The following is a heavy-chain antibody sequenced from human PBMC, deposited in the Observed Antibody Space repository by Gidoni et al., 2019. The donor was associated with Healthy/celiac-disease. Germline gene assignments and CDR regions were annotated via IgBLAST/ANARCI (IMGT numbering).Heavy chain of an antibody. CDR3: ASSPGYYYDSSGYYYEGGGAFDI. J-gene: IGHJ3*02. CDR1: GFTVSSTY. CDR2: IYSGGST. D-gene: IGHD3-22*01. V-gene: IGHV3-66*02. Sequence: EVQLVESGGGLVQPGGSLRLSCAASGFTVSSTYMSWVRQAPGKGLGLVSVIYSGGSTYYADSVKGRFTISRDNSKNTLYLQMNSLRAEDTAVYYCASSPGYYYDSSGYYYEGGGAFDIWGQGTMVTVSS.